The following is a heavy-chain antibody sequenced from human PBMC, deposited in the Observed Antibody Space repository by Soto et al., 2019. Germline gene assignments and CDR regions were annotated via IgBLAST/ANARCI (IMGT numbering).Heavy chain of an antibody. V-gene: IGHV1-18*01. J-gene: IGHJ6*02. CDR3: ARDPILVTTVSYGMDV. Sequence: ASVKVSCKASGYTFTSYGISWVRQAPGQGLEWMGWISAYNGNTNYAQKLQGRVTMTTDTSTSTAYTELRSLRSDDTAVYYCARDPILVTTVSYGMDVWGQGTTVTVYS. CDR1: GYTFTSYG. CDR2: ISAYNGNT. D-gene: IGHD4-17*01.